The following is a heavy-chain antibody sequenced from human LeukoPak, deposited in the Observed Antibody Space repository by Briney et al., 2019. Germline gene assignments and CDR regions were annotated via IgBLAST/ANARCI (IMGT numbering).Heavy chain of an antibody. J-gene: IGHJ6*03. CDR3: ARGVPAVYSSIHDNYYYYMDV. CDR2: INHSGSS. Sequence: SETLSLTCAVYGGSFSGYYWRWIRQPPGKGLEWVGEINHSGSSNYNPSLKSRVTISVDTSKNQFSLKLSSVTAADTAVYYCARGVPAVYSSIHDNYYYYMDVCGKGTTVTVSS. V-gene: IGHV4-34*01. D-gene: IGHD6-6*01. CDR1: GGSFSGYY.